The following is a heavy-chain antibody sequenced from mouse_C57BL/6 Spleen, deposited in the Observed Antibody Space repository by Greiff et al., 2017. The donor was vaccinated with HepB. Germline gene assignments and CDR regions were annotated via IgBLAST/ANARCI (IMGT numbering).Heavy chain of an antibody. J-gene: IGHJ3*01. D-gene: IGHD3-2*02. CDR1: GYAFSSSW. V-gene: IGHV1-82*01. Sequence: VQGVESGPELVKPGASVKISCKASGYAFSSSWMNWVKQRPGKGLEWIGRIYPGDGDTNYNGKFKGKATLTADKSSSTAYMQLSSLTSEDSAVYFCARRELSRGFAYWGQGTLVTVSA. CDR3: ARRELSRGFAY. CDR2: IYPGDGDT.